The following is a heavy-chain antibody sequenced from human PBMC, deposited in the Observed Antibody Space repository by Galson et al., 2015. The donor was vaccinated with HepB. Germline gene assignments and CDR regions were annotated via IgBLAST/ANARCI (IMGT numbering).Heavy chain of an antibody. CDR2: IYKSEST. Sequence: TLSLTCTVSGGSISSGGSYWSWIRQRPEKGLEWIGYIYKSESTYYNPSLKSRVTISVDMSKNQFSLKLSSVTAADTAVYYCASSVPVNWFDPWGQGTLVTVSS. CDR1: GGSISSGGSY. D-gene: IGHD2-2*01. V-gene: IGHV4-31*03. CDR3: ASSVPVNWFDP. J-gene: IGHJ5*02.